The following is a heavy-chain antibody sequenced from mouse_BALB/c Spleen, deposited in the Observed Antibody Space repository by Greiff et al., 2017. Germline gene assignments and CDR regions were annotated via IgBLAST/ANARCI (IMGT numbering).Heavy chain of an antibody. CDR3: ARGGDYAMDY. V-gene: IGHV1-63*01. CDR2: IYPGSGNT. Sequence: QVQLKESGAELVRPGTSVKISCKASGYAFTNYWLGWVKQRPGHGLEWIGDIYPGSGNTYYNEKFKGKATLTADKSSSTAYMQLSSLTSEDSAVYFCARGGDYAMDYWGQGTSVTVSS. J-gene: IGHJ4*01. CDR1: GYAFTNYW.